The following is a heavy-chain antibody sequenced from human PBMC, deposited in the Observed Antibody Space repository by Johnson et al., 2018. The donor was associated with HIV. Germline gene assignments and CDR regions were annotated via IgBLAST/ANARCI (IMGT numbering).Heavy chain of an antibody. V-gene: IGHV3-23*04. J-gene: IGHJ3*02. CDR1: AFTFSSFA. CDR2: ISGAGGSR. D-gene: IGHD4-17*01. CDR3: AKDQYRKLTTVAGI. Sequence: VQLVESGGGLVQPGGSLRLSCAASAFTFSSFAMSWVRQAPGKGLEWVSGISGAGGSRNYADSVKGRFTISRDNSKNTLYLQMNSLRAEDTAVYYCAKDQYRKLTTVAGIWGQGTMVTVSS.